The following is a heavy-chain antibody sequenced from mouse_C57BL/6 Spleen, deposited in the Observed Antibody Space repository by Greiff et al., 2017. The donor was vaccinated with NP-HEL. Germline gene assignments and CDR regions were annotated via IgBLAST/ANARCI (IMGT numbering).Heavy chain of an antibody. CDR1: GYSFTGYF. CDR2: INPYNGDT. V-gene: IGHV1-20*01. CDR3: ARDSKNAMDY. D-gene: IGHD2-5*01. J-gene: IGHJ4*01. Sequence: EVKLQESGPELVKPGDSVKIPCKASGYSFTGYFMNWVMQSHGKSLEWIGRINPYNGDTFYNQKFKGKATLTVDKSSSTAHMELRSLTSEDSAVYYCARDSKNAMDYWGQGTSVTVSS.